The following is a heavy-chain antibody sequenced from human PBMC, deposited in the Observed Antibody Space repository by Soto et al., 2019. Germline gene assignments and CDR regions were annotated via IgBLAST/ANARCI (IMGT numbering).Heavy chain of an antibody. CDR2: ISSSGNT. CDR3: ARDSWGAGKNNLFDP. CDR1: GGSISTYY. D-gene: IGHD1-20*01. Sequence: SETLSLTCTVSGGSISTYYWRWFRLPQGKGLEWIGYISSSGNTYYNPSLKSRVTMSVDSSRHLLFMKSNSLTAAYTPVSYCARDSWGAGKNNLFDPRAQGTLVIVSS. V-gene: IGHV4-59*01. J-gene: IGHJ5*02.